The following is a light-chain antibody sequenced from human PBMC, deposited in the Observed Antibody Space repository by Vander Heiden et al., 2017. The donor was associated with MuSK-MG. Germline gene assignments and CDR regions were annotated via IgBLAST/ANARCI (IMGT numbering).Light chain of an antibody. Sequence: IVLTPSPRTLSLSPGERATLSCRASQSVSSTYLAWYQHKPGQAPRLLIYGASSRATGIPDRFSGNGSGTEFTLTINRLEPEDFAVYYCQQDGSSPRTFGQGTKVEIK. CDR2: GAS. J-gene: IGKJ1*01. CDR1: QSVSSTY. V-gene: IGKV3-20*01. CDR3: QQDGSSPRT.